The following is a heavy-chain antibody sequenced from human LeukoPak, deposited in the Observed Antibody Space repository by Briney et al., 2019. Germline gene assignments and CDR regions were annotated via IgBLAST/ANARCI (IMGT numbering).Heavy chain of an antibody. CDR3: ARDYYDSIYGMDV. V-gene: IGHV2-5*01. CDR2: IYWNDDK. Sequence: SCSSPVETPKNPPLAPPFSGVSPHTYGVGVGLVPHAPRKGPVGVALIYWNDDKRYSPSLKSRLTITKDTSKNQVVLTMTNMDPVDTATYYCARDYYDSIYGMDVWGQGTTVTVSS. J-gene: IGHJ6*02. CDR1: GVSPHTYGVG. D-gene: IGHD3-22*01.